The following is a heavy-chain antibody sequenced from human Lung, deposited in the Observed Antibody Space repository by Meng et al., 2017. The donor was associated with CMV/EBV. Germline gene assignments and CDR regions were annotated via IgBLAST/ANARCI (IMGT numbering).Heavy chain of an antibody. CDR3: ARDVAVIATRRYAFDF. Sequence: GSLRLXCTVSGDPITNSGYYWGWLRQAPGKGLEWIGSFYFGGTTFDNPSLKSRVAMSVDTSNNQFSLKLTSVTAADTAVYYCARDVAVIATRRYAFDFWGQGTXVTVSS. CDR2: FYFGGTT. V-gene: IGHV4-39*07. CDR1: GDPITNSGYY. J-gene: IGHJ3*01. D-gene: IGHD2-21*01.